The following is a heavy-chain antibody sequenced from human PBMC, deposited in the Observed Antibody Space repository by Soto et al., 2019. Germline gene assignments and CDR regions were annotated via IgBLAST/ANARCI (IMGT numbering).Heavy chain of an antibody. Sequence: QVQLVESGGGVVQPGRSLRLSCAASGFTFSSYAMHWVRQAPGKGLEWVAVISYDGSNKYYADSVKGRFTISRDNSKNTLYLQMNCLRAEDTAVYYCARVGDIVVVVAATLDYWGQGTLVTVSS. CDR2: ISYDGSNK. V-gene: IGHV3-30-3*01. D-gene: IGHD2-15*01. CDR1: GFTFSSYA. CDR3: ARVGDIVVVVAATLDY. J-gene: IGHJ4*02.